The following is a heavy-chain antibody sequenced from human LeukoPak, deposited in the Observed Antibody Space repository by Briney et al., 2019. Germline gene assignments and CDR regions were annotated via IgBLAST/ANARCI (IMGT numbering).Heavy chain of an antibody. Sequence: GGSLRLFCAASGFTFSNYAMEWVRQAPGKGLEWVALISYDGKHKYYADSMKGRFTISRDNSKNTLYLQMNSLRAEDTAVYYCAREDDDSNGIDVWGHGTTVTVSS. CDR3: AREDDDSNGIDV. CDR2: ISYDGKHK. CDR1: GFTFSNYA. J-gene: IGHJ6*02. D-gene: IGHD4-11*01. V-gene: IGHV3-30*04.